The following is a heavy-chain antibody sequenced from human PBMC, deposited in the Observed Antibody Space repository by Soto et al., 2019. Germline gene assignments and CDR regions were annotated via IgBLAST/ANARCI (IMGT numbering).Heavy chain of an antibody. CDR2: INAGNGDT. V-gene: IGHV1-3*01. D-gene: IGHD1-1*01. CDR1: RYSFTTYA. J-gene: IGHJ4*02. CDR3: ARDPGTGAALRAYHFDY. Sequence: ASVKVSCKASRYSFTTYALHWVRQAPGQRLEWMRWINAGNGDTKYSEKFQGRVTITRDTSVNTAYMELSSLRSEDTSVYYCARDPGTGAALRAYHFDYWGQGTLVTVSS.